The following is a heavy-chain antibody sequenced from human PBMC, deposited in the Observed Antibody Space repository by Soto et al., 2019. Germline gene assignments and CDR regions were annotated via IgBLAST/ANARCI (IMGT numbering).Heavy chain of an antibody. D-gene: IGHD2-21*02. CDR3: ARVYMRMSAAYCGGDCYSSVVAY. Sequence: QVQLVQSGAEVKKPGSSVKVSCKSSGGTFSSYAISWVRQAPGQGLEWMGGIIPIFGTANYAQKFQGRVTITAEESTSTAYMELSSLRSEDTAVYYCARVYMRMSAAYCGGDCYSSVVAYWGKGTLVTFSS. CDR1: GGTFSSYA. V-gene: IGHV1-69*01. J-gene: IGHJ4*02. CDR2: IIPIFGTA.